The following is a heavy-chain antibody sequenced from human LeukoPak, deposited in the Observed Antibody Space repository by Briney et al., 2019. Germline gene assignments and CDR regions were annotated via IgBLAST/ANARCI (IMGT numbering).Heavy chain of an antibody. D-gene: IGHD2-2*01. CDR2: VNPNSGGT. J-gene: IGHJ5*02. V-gene: IGHV1-2*02. CDR1: GYTFTGYY. CDR3: ARESDKIVVVPAAIGP. Sequence: ASVKVSCKASGYTFTGYYMHWVRQAPGQGREWMGWVNPNSGGTNYAQKFQGRVTMTRDTSISTAYMELSRLRSDDTAVYYCARESDKIVVVPAAIGPWGQGTLVTVSS.